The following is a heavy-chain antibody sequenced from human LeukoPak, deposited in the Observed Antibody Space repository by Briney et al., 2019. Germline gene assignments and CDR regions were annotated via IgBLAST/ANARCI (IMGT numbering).Heavy chain of an antibody. J-gene: IGHJ4*02. CDR1: GYTFTGYY. Sequence: GASVKVSCKASGYTFTGYYMHWVRQAPGQGLEWMGWINPNSGGTNYAQKFQGRVTMTRDTSISTAYMELSRLGSDDTAVYYCARDRGMVRGVNADWGQGTLVTVSS. CDR3: ARDRGMVRGVNAD. V-gene: IGHV1-2*02. CDR2: INPNSGGT. D-gene: IGHD3-10*01.